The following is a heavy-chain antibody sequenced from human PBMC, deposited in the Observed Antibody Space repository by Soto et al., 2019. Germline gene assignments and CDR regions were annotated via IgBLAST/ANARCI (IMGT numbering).Heavy chain of an antibody. CDR1: GFTFSSYA. D-gene: IGHD3-22*01. CDR2: ISGSGGST. CDR3: AKARLGIVVVIGFDY. V-gene: IGHV3-23*01. Sequence: EVQLLESGGGLVQPGGSLRLSCAASGFTFSSYAMSWVRQAPGKGLEWVSAISGSGGSTYYADSVKGRFTISRDNSKNTLSRQMNSLRAEDTAVYYCAKARLGIVVVIGFDYWGQGNLVTVSS. J-gene: IGHJ4*02.